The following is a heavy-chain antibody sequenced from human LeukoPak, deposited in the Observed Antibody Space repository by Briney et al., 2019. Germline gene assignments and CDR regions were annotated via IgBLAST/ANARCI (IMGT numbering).Heavy chain of an antibody. D-gene: IGHD6-19*01. CDR3: ARDPKSSGWYEENWFDP. Sequence: GASVTVSCKASGYTFTSYGISWVRQAPGQGLEWMGWISAYNGNTNYAQKLQGRVTMTTDTSTSTAYMELRSLRSDDTAVYYCARDPKSSGWYEENWFDPWGQGTLVTVSS. V-gene: IGHV1-18*01. CDR1: GYTFTSYG. CDR2: ISAYNGNT. J-gene: IGHJ5*02.